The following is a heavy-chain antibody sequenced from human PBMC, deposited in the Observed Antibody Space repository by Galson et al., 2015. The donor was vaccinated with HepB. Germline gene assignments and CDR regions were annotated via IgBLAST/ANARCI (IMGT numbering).Heavy chain of an antibody. J-gene: IGHJ4*02. D-gene: IGHD3-9*01. V-gene: IGHV5-51*03. CDR2: IYPGDSDT. CDR3: ARGGSRYFDWLFSPFDY. CDR1: GYSFTSYW. Sequence: QSGAEVKKPGESLKISCKGSGYSFTSYWIGWVRQMPGKGLEWMGIIYPGDSDTRYSPSFQGQVTISADKSISTAYLQWSNLKASDTAMYYCARGGSRYFDWLFSPFDYWGQGTLVTVSS.